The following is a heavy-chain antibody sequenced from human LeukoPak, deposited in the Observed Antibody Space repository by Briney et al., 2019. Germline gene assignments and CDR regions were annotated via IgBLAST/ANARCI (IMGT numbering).Heavy chain of an antibody. J-gene: IGHJ4*02. Sequence: GGSLRLSCAASGFTFSSYGMHLVRQAPGKGLEWVAVIWYDGSNKYYADSVKGRFTISRDNSKNTLYLQMNSLRAEDTAVYYCAKGLARPGGFYWGQGTLVTVSS. CDR2: IWYDGSNK. D-gene: IGHD6-6*01. CDR1: GFTFSSYG. V-gene: IGHV3-33*06. CDR3: AKGLARPGGFY.